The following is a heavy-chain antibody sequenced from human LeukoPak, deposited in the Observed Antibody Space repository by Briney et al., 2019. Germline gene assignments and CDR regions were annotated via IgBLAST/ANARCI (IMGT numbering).Heavy chain of an antibody. CDR2: LYRGGST. D-gene: IGHD7-27*01. V-gene: IGHV3-53*01. CDR3: ARGIRQTLGTAGAFDI. J-gene: IGHJ3*02. Sequence: PGGSLRLSCAASGFTVSRNYMSWVRQAPGKGLEWVSVLYRGGSTYYADSVKRRFTISRDNSKNTLYLQMNSLRAEDTAVYYCARGIRQTLGTAGAFDIWGQGTMVTVSS. CDR1: GFTVSRNY.